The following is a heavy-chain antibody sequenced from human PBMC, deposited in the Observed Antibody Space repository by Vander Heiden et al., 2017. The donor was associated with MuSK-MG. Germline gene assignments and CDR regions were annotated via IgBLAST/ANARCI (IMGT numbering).Heavy chain of an antibody. Sequence: EVQLVESGGGLVHPGGSLRLSCSAPGFTFSTYWMSWVRQAPGKGLEWVAKIKQGGSETYYVESVKGRFTISRDDAKNSLYLQMNSLTAEDTAVFYCATGRAAHLFDYWGQGTLVSVSS. CDR1: GFTFSTYW. V-gene: IGHV3-7*01. J-gene: IGHJ4*02. D-gene: IGHD6-6*01. CDR2: IKQGGSET. CDR3: ATGRAAHLFDY.